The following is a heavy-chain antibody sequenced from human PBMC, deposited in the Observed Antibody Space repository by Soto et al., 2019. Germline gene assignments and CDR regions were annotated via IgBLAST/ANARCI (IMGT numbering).Heavy chain of an antibody. CDR2: ISPEGSEK. Sequence: SLRLSCAVSGFIFSDYWMTWVRQAPGKGLEWVATISPEGSEKYYVDSLKGRFTISRDNAKNSLYLQMISLRAEDTALYYCARARIDYWGRGPLVTVSS. CDR3: ARARIDY. J-gene: IGHJ4*02. V-gene: IGHV3-7*03. CDR1: GFIFSDYW.